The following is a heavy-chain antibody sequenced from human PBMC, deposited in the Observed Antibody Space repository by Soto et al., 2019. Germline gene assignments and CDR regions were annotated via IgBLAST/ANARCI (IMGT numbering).Heavy chain of an antibody. CDR3: ANQYYYDSSGYYGWFDP. J-gene: IGHJ5*02. CDR1: GFTFSSYA. V-gene: IGHV3-23*01. CDR2: ISGSGGST. Sequence: GSLRLSCAASGFTFSSYAMSWVRQAPGKGLEWVSAISGSGGSTYYADSVKGRFTISRDNSKNTLYLQMNSLRAEDTAVYYCANQYYYDSSGYYGWFDPWGQGTLVTVSS. D-gene: IGHD3-22*01.